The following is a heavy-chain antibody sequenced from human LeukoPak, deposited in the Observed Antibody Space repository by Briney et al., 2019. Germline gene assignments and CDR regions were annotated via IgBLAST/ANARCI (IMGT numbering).Heavy chain of an antibody. Sequence: SVKVSCKASGGTISSYAISWVRQAPGQGLEWMGRIIPILGIANYAQKFQGRVTITADKSTSTAYMELSSLRSEDTAVYYCARMVVIAAAGYYYYYGMDVWGQGTTVTVSS. V-gene: IGHV1-69*04. D-gene: IGHD6-13*01. CDR2: IIPILGIA. CDR3: ARMVVIAAAGYYYYYGMDV. J-gene: IGHJ6*02. CDR1: GGTISSYA.